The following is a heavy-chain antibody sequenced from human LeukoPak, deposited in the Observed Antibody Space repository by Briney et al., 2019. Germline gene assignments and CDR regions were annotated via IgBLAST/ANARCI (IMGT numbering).Heavy chain of an antibody. V-gene: IGHV3-48*04. J-gene: IGHJ4*02. Sequence: PGGSLRLSCAASGFPFSSYTMNWVRQAPGKGLEWVSSICGSSSTIHYADSVKGRFTISRDNAKNSLYLQMNSLRAEDTVVYYCARDFYSNYGYWGQGTLVSVSS. CDR2: ICGSSSTI. CDR1: GFPFSSYT. CDR3: ARDFYSNYGY. D-gene: IGHD4-11*01.